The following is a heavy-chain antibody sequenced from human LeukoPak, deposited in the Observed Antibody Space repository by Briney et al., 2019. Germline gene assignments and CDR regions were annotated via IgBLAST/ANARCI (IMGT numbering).Heavy chain of an antibody. CDR3: ARVLTNLGRDYYYYMDV. CDR1: GFTFSSYA. J-gene: IGHJ6*03. CDR2: LSGSGGTT. V-gene: IGHV3-23*01. D-gene: IGHD1-14*01. Sequence: GGSLRLSCAASGFTFSSYAMSWVRQAPGKGLEWVSALSGSGGTTYYADSVKGRFTISRDNSKNTLYLQMNSLRAEDTAVYYCARVLTNLGRDYYYYMDVWGKGATVTVSS.